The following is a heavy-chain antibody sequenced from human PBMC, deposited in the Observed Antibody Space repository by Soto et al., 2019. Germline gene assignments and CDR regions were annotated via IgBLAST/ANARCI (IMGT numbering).Heavy chain of an antibody. CDR3: ARDVDADFRTDFDY. V-gene: IGHV3-11*01. Sequence: VGSLRLSCAASGFTFSDYYIHWIRRAPGKGLEWISYISGNGEIIQYAASARGRFTISRDNAENSVYLEMDSLRAEDTALYYCARDVDADFRTDFDYWGRGTLVTVSS. CDR2: ISGNGEII. CDR1: GFTFSDYY. D-gene: IGHD4-17*01. J-gene: IGHJ4*02.